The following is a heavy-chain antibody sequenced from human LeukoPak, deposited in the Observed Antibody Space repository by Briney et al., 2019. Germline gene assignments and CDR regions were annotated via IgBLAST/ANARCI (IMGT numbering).Heavy chain of an antibody. CDR2: ISSSGSTI. CDR1: GFTFSSYE. D-gene: IGHD4-23*01. Sequence: GGSLRLSCAASGFTFSSYEMNWVRQAPGKGLEWVSYISSSGSTIYYADSVKGRFTISRDNAKNSLYLQMNSLRAEDTAVYYCAREGYGGTGYYYYYYMDVWGKGTTVTISS. CDR3: AREGYGGTGYYYYYYMDV. V-gene: IGHV3-48*03. J-gene: IGHJ6*03.